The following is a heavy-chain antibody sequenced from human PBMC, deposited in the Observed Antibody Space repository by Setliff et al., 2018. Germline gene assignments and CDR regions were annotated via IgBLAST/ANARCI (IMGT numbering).Heavy chain of an antibody. J-gene: IGHJ5*02. D-gene: IGHD6-6*01. CDR1: GFTFSSYS. V-gene: IGHV3-21*01. CDR2: ISGSSSYI. Sequence: PGGSMRLSCAASGFTFSSYSMHWVRQAPGKGLEWVSCISGSSSYIYYADSVKGRFTISRDNAKNSLYLQMNSLRAEDTAVYYCVRAPSSSSASWFDPWGQGTLVTVSS. CDR3: VRAPSSSSASWFDP.